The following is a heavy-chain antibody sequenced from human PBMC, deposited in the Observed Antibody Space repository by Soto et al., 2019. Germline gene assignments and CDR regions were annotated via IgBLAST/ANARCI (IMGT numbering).Heavy chain of an antibody. CDR2: IYYSEAT. J-gene: IGHJ2*01. D-gene: IGHD2-21*01. CDR3: VRHAGRAVAVLPWWYFDL. Sequence: QVQLQESGPGLVKPSETLSLTCTVSGGSISSDYWSWIRQPPGKGLEWIGYIYYSEATNYNPSLKSRVTVSLDTSKNQFSLKLSSVTAADTAVYYCVRHAGRAVAVLPWWYFDLWGRGTLVTVSS. CDR1: GGSISSDY. V-gene: IGHV4-59*08.